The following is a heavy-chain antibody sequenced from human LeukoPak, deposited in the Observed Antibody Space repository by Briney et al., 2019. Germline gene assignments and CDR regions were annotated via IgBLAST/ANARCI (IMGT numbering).Heavy chain of an antibody. D-gene: IGHD6-19*01. CDR3: ARSGGPGYSSGWYGELDY. J-gene: IGHJ4*02. V-gene: IGHV1-18*01. CDR2: ISGYNGKT. CDR1: GYTFTSYG. Sequence: ASVKVSCKASGYTFTSYGICWVRHAPGQGLEWMGWISGYNGKTKYAQKFQGRVTMTTDTSTNTAYMELRSLSSDDTAVYYCARSGGPGYSSGWYGELDYWGQGTLVTVSS.